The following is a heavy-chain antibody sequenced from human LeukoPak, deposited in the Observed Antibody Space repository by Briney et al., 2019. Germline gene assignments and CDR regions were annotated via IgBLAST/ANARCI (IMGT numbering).Heavy chain of an antibody. Sequence: SETLSLTCTVSGGSISSYYWSWVRQPPGKGLEWIGDIYYSGSTNYNPSLKSRVTISVDTSKNQFFLILNSVPAADTAVYYCARGYSGSYSYFDHWGQGTLVTVSS. J-gene: IGHJ4*02. V-gene: IGHV4-59*01. D-gene: IGHD1-26*01. CDR3: ARGYSGSYSYFDH. CDR1: GGSISSYY. CDR2: IYYSGST.